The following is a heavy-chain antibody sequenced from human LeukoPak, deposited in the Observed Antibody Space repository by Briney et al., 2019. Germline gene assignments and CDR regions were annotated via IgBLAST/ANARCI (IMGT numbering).Heavy chain of an antibody. CDR1: GVTFSSYW. V-gene: IGHV3-74*01. D-gene: IGHD3-10*01. CDR2: INSDGSST. Sequence: PGGSLRLSCAASGVTFSSYWMHWVRQAPGKGLGWVSRINSDGSSTSYADSVKGRFTISRDNAKNTLYLQMNSLRAEDTAVYYCAGGRGSGSYYFDYWGQGTLVTVSS. CDR3: AGGRGSGSYYFDY. J-gene: IGHJ4*02.